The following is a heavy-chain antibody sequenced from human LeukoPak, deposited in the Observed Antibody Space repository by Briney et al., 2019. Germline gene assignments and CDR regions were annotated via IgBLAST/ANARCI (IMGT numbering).Heavy chain of an antibody. J-gene: IGHJ6*03. Sequence: GGSLRLSCAASGFTFSSFGMPWVRQAPGKGLEWVAFIRYDGSNKYYADSVKGRFTISRDNSKNMLYLQMNSLRAEDTAVYYCAKVSGGSSAHYYYYYMDVWGKGTTVTVSS. CDR2: IRYDGSNK. CDR1: GFTFSSFG. CDR3: AKVSGGSSAHYYYYYMDV. V-gene: IGHV3-30*02. D-gene: IGHD2-2*01.